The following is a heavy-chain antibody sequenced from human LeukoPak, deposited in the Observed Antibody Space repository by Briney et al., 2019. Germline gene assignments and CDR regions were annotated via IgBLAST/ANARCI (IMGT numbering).Heavy chain of an antibody. CDR3: ARDLTRDDILTGYYPGTDFDY. J-gene: IGHJ4*02. CDR2: ISSSGSTI. Sequence: GGSLRLSCAASGFTFSSYEMNWVRQAPGKGLEWVSYISSSGSTIYYADSVKGRFTISRDNAKNSLYLQMNSLRAEDTAVYYCARDLTRDDILTGYYPGTDFDYWGQGTLVTVSS. D-gene: IGHD3-9*01. CDR1: GFTFSSYE. V-gene: IGHV3-48*03.